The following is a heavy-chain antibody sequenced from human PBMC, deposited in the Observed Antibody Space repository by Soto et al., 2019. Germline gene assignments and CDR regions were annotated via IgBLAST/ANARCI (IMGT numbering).Heavy chain of an antibody. V-gene: IGHV1-3*01. J-gene: IGHJ4*02. CDR1: GYTFTSYA. Sequence: GASVKVSCKASGYTFTSYAMHWVRQAPGQRLEWMGWINAGNGNTKYSQKFQGRVTINRDTSASTAYMELSSLRSEDTAVYYCARALTVGLPLIFDYWGQGTLVTVSS. CDR3: ARALTVGLPLIFDY. D-gene: IGHD2-21*02. CDR2: INAGNGNT.